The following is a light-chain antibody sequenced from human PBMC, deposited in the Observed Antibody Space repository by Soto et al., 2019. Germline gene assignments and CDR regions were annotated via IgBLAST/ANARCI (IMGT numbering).Light chain of an antibody. CDR2: GNS. J-gene: IGLJ1*01. V-gene: IGLV1-40*01. Sequence: QSVLTQPPSVSGAPGQRVTISCTGSSSNIGAGYDVNWYQQLPGTAPKLLIDGNSNRPSGVPDRFSGSKSGTSASLAITGLQAEDEADHYCKSYDSSLSGSGVFGTGTKVTVL. CDR3: KSYDSSLSGSGV. CDR1: SSNIGAGYD.